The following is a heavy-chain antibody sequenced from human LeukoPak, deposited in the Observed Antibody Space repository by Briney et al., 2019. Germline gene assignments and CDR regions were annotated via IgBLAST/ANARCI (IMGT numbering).Heavy chain of an antibody. Sequence: QPSETLSLTCTVSGGSISSYYWSWVRQAPGKGLEWVSVISGSGGTTYYADSVKGRFTSSRDNSQNSLFLQMNSLRAEDTAVYYCAKVMVTGWGRGIQIFDYWGQGTLVTVSS. J-gene: IGHJ4*02. CDR3: AKVMVTGWGRGIQIFDY. CDR1: GGSISSYY. V-gene: IGHV3-23*01. D-gene: IGHD2-21*02. CDR2: ISGSGGTT.